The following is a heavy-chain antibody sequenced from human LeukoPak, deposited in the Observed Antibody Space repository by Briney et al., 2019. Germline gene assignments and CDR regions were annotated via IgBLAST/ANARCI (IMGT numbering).Heavy chain of an antibody. CDR3: ARVYYYDSSGFFPRPHAFDI. D-gene: IGHD3-22*01. CDR2: IYYSGST. Sequence: SETLSLTCTVSGGSISSYYWIWIRQPPGKGLEWIGYIYYSGSTNYNPSLKSRVTISVDTSKNQFSLKLSSVTAADTAVYYCARVYYYDSSGFFPRPHAFDIWGQGTMVTVSS. J-gene: IGHJ3*02. V-gene: IGHV4-59*08. CDR1: GGSISSYY.